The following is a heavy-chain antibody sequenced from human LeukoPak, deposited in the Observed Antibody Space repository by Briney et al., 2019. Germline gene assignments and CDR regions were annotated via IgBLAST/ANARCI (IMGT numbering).Heavy chain of an antibody. J-gene: IGHJ6*03. D-gene: IGHD2-2*02. V-gene: IGHV1-24*01. CDR1: GYTLTELS. CDR3: ATADCSSTSCYTEYYYYYMDV. Sequence: ASVKVSFKVSGYTLTELSMHWVRQAPGKGLEWMGGFDPEDGETIYAQKFQGRVTMTEDTSTDTAYMELSSLRSEDTAVYYCATADCSSTSCYTEYYYYYMDVWGKGTTVTVSS. CDR2: FDPEDGET.